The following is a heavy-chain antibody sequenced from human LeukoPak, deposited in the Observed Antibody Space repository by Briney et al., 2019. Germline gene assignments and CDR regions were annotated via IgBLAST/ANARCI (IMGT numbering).Heavy chain of an antibody. D-gene: IGHD6-19*01. Sequence: PSETLSLTCTVPGGSISSHYWSWIRQPPGKGLEWIGYLYYSEGTNYNPSRKSRGTISVDTSKNQFSLKLSSVTAADTAVYYFAREDSSGRDGVDWGQGTLVTVSS. CDR2: LYYSEGT. V-gene: IGHV4-59*11. J-gene: IGHJ4*02. CDR1: GGSISSHY. CDR3: AREDSSGRDGVD.